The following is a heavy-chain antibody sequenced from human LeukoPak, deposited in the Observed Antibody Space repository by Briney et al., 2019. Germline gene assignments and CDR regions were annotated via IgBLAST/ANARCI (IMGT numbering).Heavy chain of an antibody. V-gene: IGHV3-30*02. J-gene: IGHJ4*02. CDR3: ARVGRSRDYFDS. Sequence: GGSLRLSCAASGFTLSSYGMHWVRQAPGKGLEWVAFIRYDGSNKYYADSVKGRFTISRDNSKNTLYLQMNSLRAEDTAVYYCARVGRSRDYFDSWGQGTLVTVSS. CDR1: GFTLSSYG. CDR2: IRYDGSNK.